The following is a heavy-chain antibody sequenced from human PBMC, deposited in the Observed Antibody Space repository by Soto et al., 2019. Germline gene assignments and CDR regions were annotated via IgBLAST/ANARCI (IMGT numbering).Heavy chain of an antibody. D-gene: IGHD6-19*01. V-gene: IGHV1-69*13. CDR3: ARVGQWLVLGRAFDI. CDR1: GGTFSSYA. CDR2: IIPIFGTA. Sequence: SVKVSCKASGGTFSSYAISWVRQAPGQGLEWMGGIIPIFGTANYAQKFQSRITITADESTSTAHMELSSLRSDDTALYYCARVGQWLVLGRAFDIWGQGTMVTVSS. J-gene: IGHJ3*02.